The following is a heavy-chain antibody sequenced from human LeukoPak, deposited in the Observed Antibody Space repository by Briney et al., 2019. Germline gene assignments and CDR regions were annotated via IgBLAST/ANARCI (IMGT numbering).Heavy chain of an antibody. V-gene: IGHV5-51*01. CDR3: ARMDDYGDYGIY. Sequence: GESLKISCNGSGYSFTSYWIGWVRQMPGKGLEWMGIIHPADSDTRFSPSFLGQVTISADKSINTAYLQWSRLKASDAAIYYCARMDDYGDYGIYWGQGTLVTVSS. CDR1: GYSFTSYW. CDR2: IHPADSDT. J-gene: IGHJ4*02. D-gene: IGHD4-17*01.